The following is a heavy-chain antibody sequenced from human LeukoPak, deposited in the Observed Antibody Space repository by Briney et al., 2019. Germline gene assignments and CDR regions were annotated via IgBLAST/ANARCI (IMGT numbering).Heavy chain of an antibody. CDR1: GYTLTELS. CDR3: ATTRITMVRDRSGAFDI. V-gene: IGHV1-24*01. D-gene: IGHD3-10*01. J-gene: IGHJ3*02. Sequence: ASVKVSCKVSGYTLTELSMHWVRQAPGKGLEWMGGFDPEDGETIYAQKFQGRVTMTEDTSTDTAYMELSSLRSEDTAVYYCATTRITMVRDRSGAFDIWGQGTMVTVSS. CDR2: FDPEDGET.